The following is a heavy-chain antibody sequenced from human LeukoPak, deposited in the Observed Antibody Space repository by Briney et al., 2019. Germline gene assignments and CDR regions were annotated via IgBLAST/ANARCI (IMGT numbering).Heavy chain of an antibody. CDR2: MNPNSGNT. CDR1: GYTFTSYD. Sequence: ASVKVSCKASGYTFTSYDINWVRQATGQGLEWMGWMNPNSGNTGYAQKFQGRVTITRNTSISTAYMELSSLRSEDTAVYYCARDRGRTGLVVGPPSFQHWGQGTLVTVSS. J-gene: IGHJ1*01. V-gene: IGHV1-8*03. CDR3: ARDRGRTGLVVGPPSFQH. D-gene: IGHD3-22*01.